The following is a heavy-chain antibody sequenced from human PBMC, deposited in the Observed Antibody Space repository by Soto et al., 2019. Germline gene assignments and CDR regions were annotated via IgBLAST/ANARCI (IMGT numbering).Heavy chain of an antibody. Sequence: VGSLRLSCAASGFTFSSESMIWLRQAPGKGLEWISFISRTSNTIYYVGSVKGRFTISRDNSKNTLYLQMNSLRAEDTAVYYCAYRNWFDPWGQGTLVTVSS. J-gene: IGHJ5*02. CDR1: GFTFSSES. CDR3: AYRNWFDP. V-gene: IGHV3-48*01. CDR2: ISRTSNTI. D-gene: IGHD5-18*01.